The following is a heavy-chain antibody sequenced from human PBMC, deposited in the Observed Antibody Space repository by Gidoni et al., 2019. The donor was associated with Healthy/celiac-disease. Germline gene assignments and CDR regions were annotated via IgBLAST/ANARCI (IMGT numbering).Heavy chain of an antibody. CDR3: AKFADTAMPKYYDILTGYYMAPFDY. V-gene: IGHV3-30*02. Sequence: QVQLVESGAGVVQPGGSLSLSSAASGFTFGSSGMHWVRQAPGKGLVWVALIRYDGRNKYYADSVKGRFTISRDNSKNTLYLQMNSLRAEDTAVYYCAKFADTAMPKYYDILTGYYMAPFDYWGQGTLVTVSS. CDR2: IRYDGRNK. D-gene: IGHD3-9*01. J-gene: IGHJ4*02. CDR1: GFTFGSSG.